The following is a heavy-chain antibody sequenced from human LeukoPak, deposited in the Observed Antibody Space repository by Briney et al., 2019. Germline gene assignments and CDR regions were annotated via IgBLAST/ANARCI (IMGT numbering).Heavy chain of an antibody. CDR3: ARARGTAYFGSGTYHLDY. CDR2: IYYTGST. J-gene: IGHJ4*02. CDR1: GDSVNSGIYY. V-gene: IGHV4-61*01. Sequence: SETLSLTCNVSGDSVNSGIYYWSWIRQPPGQGLEWIGYIYYTGSTTYNPSLKSRVTISVDTSKNQFSLKLSSVTAADTAVYYCARARGTAYFGSGTYHLDYWGQGAPGHRLL. D-gene: IGHD3-10*01.